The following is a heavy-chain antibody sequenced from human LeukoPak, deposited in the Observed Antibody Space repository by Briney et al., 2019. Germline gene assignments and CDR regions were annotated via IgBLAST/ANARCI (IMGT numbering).Heavy chain of an antibody. CDR3: AKGGDSKGYDY. J-gene: IGHJ4*02. V-gene: IGHV3-23*01. CDR2: ISGSGGST. CDR1: GFXXSSYX. Sequence: GXXXLXXAASGFXXSSYXXSXVRQAPGKGLEWVSTISGSGGSTYYADSVKGRFTISRDNSKNTLYLQMNSLRAEDTAVYYCAKGGDSKGYDYWGQGTLVTVSS. D-gene: IGHD7-27*01.